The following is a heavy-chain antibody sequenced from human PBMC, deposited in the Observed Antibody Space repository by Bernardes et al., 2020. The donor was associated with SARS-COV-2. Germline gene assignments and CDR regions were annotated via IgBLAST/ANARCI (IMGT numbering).Heavy chain of an antibody. D-gene: IGHD2-15*01. J-gene: IGHJ4*02. Sequence: SETLSLTCAVSGGSISSGPFFWTWIRQPPGKGLEWIGYISYSGATYYRPSLKSRVTMSVDTSKNQFSLTLSSVTAADTAVYYCARGGPFTLFDNWGQGTLVTVSS. CDR1: GGSISSGPFF. CDR2: ISYSGAT. V-gene: IGHV4-30-4*01. CDR3: ARGGPFTLFDN.